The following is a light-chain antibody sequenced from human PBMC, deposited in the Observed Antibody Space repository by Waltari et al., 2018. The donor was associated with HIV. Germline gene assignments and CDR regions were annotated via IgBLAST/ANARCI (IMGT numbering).Light chain of an antibody. J-gene: IGLJ2*01. V-gene: IGLV1-40*01. CDR1: SSNIGAGYD. CDR2: DNT. Sequence: QSVLTQPPSVPGAPGQRVTISCTGSSSNIGAGYDVHWYQQFPGSVPRLLSYDNTNRPAGVPDRFSASKSGTSASLAISGLQAEDEADYYCQSYDSSLKVIFGGGTKVTVL. CDR3: QSYDSSLKVI.